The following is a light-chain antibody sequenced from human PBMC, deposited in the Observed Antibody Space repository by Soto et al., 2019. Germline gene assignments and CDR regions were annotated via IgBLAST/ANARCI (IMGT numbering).Light chain of an antibody. CDR3: QQLNSYPST. CDR1: QSINNW. Sequence: DIQMTQSPSTLSASVGDRVTITCRASQSINNWLAWYQQKPGKAPELLIYAASTLQSGVPSRFSGSGSGTELTLTISSLHPEDFATYYCQQLNSYPSTFGGGTKVDI. CDR2: AAS. V-gene: IGKV1-5*01. J-gene: IGKJ4*01.